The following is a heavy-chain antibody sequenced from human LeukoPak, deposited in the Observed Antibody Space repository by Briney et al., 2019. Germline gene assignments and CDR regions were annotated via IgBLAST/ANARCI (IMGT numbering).Heavy chain of an antibody. J-gene: IGHJ5*02. V-gene: IGHV4-34*01. CDR2: INHSGST. CDR3: ARGRERVRREFDP. D-gene: IGHD6-13*01. Sequence: SETLSLTCAVYGGSFSGYYWSWIRQPPGKGLEWIGEINHSGSTNYNPSLKSRVTISVDTSKNQFSLKLSSVTAADTAVYYCARGRERVRREFDPWGQGTLVTVSS. CDR1: GGSFSGYY.